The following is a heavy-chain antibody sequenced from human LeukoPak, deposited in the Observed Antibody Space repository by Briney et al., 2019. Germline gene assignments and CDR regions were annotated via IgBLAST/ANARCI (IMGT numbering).Heavy chain of an antibody. CDR3: AKDPRIWIDEDY. CDR1: GFTVSSNY. CDR2: ISGSGGST. Sequence: GGSLRLSCAASGFTVSSNYMSWVRQAPGKGLEWVSAISGSGGSTYYADSVKGRFTISRDNSKNTLYLQMNSLRAEDTAVYYCAKDPRIWIDEDYWGQGTLVTVSS. D-gene: IGHD3-3*01. J-gene: IGHJ4*02. V-gene: IGHV3-23*01.